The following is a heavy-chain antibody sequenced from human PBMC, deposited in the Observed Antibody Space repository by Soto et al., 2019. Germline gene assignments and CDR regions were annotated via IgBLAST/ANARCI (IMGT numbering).Heavy chain of an antibody. V-gene: IGHV1-18*04. CDR1: GYTFANYG. D-gene: IGHD1-7*01. CDR3: VRDLKYLRVTGTWFDS. CDR2: ISGNNGAT. Sequence: QVQLMQSGNEVKKPGASVTVSCKASGYTFANYGISWVRQAPGQGLEWMGWISGNNGATNFAPKVQDRITMTLDTATGVASLTLRSLRSDATAIYYCVRDLKYLRVTGTWFDSWGPGTLVTVSS. J-gene: IGHJ5*01.